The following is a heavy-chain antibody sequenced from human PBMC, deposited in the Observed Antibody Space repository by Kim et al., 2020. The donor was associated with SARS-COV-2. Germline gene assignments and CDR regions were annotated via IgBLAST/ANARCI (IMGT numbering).Heavy chain of an antibody. V-gene: IGHV1-69*13. CDR2: IIPIFGTA. J-gene: IGHJ6*02. D-gene: IGHD6-13*01. CDR3: AKGVGSSSWYVRYYYGMDV. Sequence: SVKVSCKASGGTFSSYAISWVRQAPGQGLEWMGGIIPIFGTANYAQKFQGRVTITADESMSTAYMELSSLRSEDTAVYYCAKGVGSSSWYVRYYYGMDVWGQGTTVTVSS. CDR1: GGTFSSYA.